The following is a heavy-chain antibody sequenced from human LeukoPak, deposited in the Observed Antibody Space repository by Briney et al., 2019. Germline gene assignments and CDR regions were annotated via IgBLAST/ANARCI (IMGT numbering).Heavy chain of an antibody. D-gene: IGHD3-10*02. CDR2: INQDVSEK. CDR1: GFTFRSYW. V-gene: IGHV3-7*01. CDR3: AELGITMIGGV. J-gene: IGHJ6*04. Sequence: GGSLRLPCAASGFTFRSYWMTWVRQAPGKGLEWVANINQDVSEKYSVDSVKGRFTIFRDNSKNSLYLQMNSLRAEDTAVYYCAELGITMIGGVWGKGTTVTISS.